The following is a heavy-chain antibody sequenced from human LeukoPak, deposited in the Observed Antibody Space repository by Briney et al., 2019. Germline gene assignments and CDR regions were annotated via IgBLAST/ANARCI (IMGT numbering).Heavy chain of an antibody. CDR3: ARHSVVVPAAISSCYYMDV. D-gene: IGHD2-2*01. CDR2: IYAGDPDT. J-gene: IGHJ6*03. CDR1: GYIFTSYW. V-gene: IGHV5-51*01. Sequence: PGESLKISCKGSGYIFTSYWIGWVGQMPGKGLEWMGIIYAGDPDTRYSPSFQGQVTISADKSISPAYLQWSSLKASDTAMYYCARHSVVVPAAISSCYYMDVWGKGTTVTVSS.